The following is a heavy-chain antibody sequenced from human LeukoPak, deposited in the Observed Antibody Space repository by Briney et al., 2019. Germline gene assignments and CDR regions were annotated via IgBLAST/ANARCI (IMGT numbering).Heavy chain of an antibody. CDR1: GYTFSTYE. CDR3: TRGPRDDP. CDR2: VHPNNGDT. J-gene: IGHJ5*02. V-gene: IGHV1-8*01. Sequence: ASVTVSCTASGYTFSTYEINWVRQATGQGLEWMGWVHPNNGDTVYAQRFQGRVTMTRNTSISTAYMELSSLRSEDTAVYYCTRGPRDDPWGQGTLVTVSS.